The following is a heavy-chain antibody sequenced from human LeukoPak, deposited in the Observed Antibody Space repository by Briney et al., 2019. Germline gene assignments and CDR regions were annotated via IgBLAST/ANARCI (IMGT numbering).Heavy chain of an antibody. Sequence: GESLKISCKASGYTFTDYWVGWVRQMPGKGLEWMGIIYPGDSDTRYSPSFQGQVTISADKSISTAYLQWSSLKASDTAMYYCARTLWFGELVPHWFDPWGQGTLVTVSS. CDR1: GYTFTDYW. J-gene: IGHJ5*02. CDR3: ARTLWFGELVPHWFDP. D-gene: IGHD3-10*01. CDR2: IYPGDSDT. V-gene: IGHV5-51*01.